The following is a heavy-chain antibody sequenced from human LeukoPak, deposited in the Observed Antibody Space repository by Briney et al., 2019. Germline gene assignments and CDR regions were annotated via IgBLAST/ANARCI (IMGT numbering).Heavy chain of an antibody. J-gene: IGHJ4*02. CDR1: GFTVSSNY. Sequence: GGSLRLSCAASGFTVSSNYMSWVRQAPGKGLEWVSVIYSGGSTYYADSVKGRFTISRDNTKNTLYLQMNSLRAEDTAVYYCARDLEGPFDYWGQGTLVTVSS. CDR2: IYSGGST. V-gene: IGHV3-66*02. CDR3: ARDLEGPFDY.